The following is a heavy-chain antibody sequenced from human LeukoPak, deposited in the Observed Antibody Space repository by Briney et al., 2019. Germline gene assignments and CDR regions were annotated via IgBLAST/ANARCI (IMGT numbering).Heavy chain of an antibody. Sequence: GASVKVSCKASGYTFTGYYMHWVRQAPGQGLEWMGWINPNSGGTNYAQKFQGWVTMTRDTSISTAYMELSRLRSDDTAVYYCARGVGTLRYFDWLLPGGHWGQGTLVTVSS. CDR2: INPNSGGT. J-gene: IGHJ4*02. CDR1: GYTFTGYY. CDR3: ARGVGTLRYFDWLLPGGH. D-gene: IGHD3-9*01. V-gene: IGHV1-2*04.